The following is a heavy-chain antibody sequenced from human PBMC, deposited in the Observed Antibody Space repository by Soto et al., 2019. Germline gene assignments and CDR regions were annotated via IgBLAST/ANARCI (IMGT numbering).Heavy chain of an antibody. Sequence: NPSETLSLTCTVSGGSISSSSSYWGWIRQPPGKGLEWVGSIYYLGNTYYNPSLGGRVSISVDKSKNQFSLKLNSVTAEDTAVYYCVVITFGGLDYWGQGTLVTVSS. CDR3: VVITFGGLDY. D-gene: IGHD3-16*01. J-gene: IGHJ4*02. V-gene: IGHV4-39*01. CDR2: IYYLGNT. CDR1: GGSISSSSSY.